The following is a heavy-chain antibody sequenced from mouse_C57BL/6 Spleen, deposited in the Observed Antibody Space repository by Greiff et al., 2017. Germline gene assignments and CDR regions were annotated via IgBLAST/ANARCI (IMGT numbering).Heavy chain of an antibody. CDR1: GYTFTSYG. CDR3: AGYRDSSGSDD. J-gene: IGHJ2*01. D-gene: IGHD3-2*02. CDR2: IYPRSGNT. V-gene: IGHV1-81*01. Sequence: QVQLQQSGAELARPGASVKLSCEASGYTFTSYGMSWVKQRTGQGLEWIGEIYPRSGNTYSNEKFKGKATLTADKSSSPAYMELRSLNSEASAVYFCAGYRDSSGSDDWGKGTTLTVSS.